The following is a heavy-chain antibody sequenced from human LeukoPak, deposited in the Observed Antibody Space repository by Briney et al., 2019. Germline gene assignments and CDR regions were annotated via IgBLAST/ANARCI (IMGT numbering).Heavy chain of an antibody. CDR1: GYTFTGYY. CDR3: ARDRITMVRGDRNWFDP. V-gene: IGHV1-2*02. Sequence: GASVKVSCKASGYTFTGYYIDWVGQAPGQGLEWMGWINPNSGGTNYAQKFQGRVTMTRDTSISTAYMELSRLRSDDTAVYYCARDRITMVRGDRNWFDPWGQGTLVTVSS. J-gene: IGHJ5*02. CDR2: INPNSGGT. D-gene: IGHD3-10*01.